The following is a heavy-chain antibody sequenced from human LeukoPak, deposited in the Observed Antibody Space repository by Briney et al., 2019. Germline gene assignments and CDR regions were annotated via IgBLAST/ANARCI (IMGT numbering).Heavy chain of an antibody. Sequence: EASETLSLTCTVSAGSISSDSWNWIRQPPGQGLEWIGYINHSGGTKYNPSLESRVTISIDTSKNQFSLKLSSVTAADTAVYYCARGSIAAAEGSHWFDPWGQGTLVTVSS. CDR1: AGSISSDS. J-gene: IGHJ5*02. V-gene: IGHV4-59*01. D-gene: IGHD6-13*01. CDR2: INHSGGT. CDR3: ARGSIAAAEGSHWFDP.